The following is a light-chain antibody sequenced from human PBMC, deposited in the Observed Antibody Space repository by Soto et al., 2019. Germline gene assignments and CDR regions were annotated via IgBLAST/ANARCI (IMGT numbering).Light chain of an antibody. V-gene: IGKV3-20*01. CDR3: QQYRPSPAIS. CDR2: AVS. CDR1: RSVSSNY. J-gene: IGKJ5*01. Sequence: VLTQSPGTLVFSPGERATLSCRASRSVSSNYLGWYQQKPGQAPRLLIYAVSTRATGIPDRFSGSGSGTDFTLTISRLEPEDSALYFCQQYRPSPAISFGQGTRLEIK.